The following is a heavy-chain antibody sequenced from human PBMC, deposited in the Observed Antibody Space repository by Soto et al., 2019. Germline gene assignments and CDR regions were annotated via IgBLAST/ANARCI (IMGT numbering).Heavy chain of an antibody. J-gene: IGHJ5*02. CDR2: IYPGDSET. CDR3: ARRRAGNPDDWFDP. V-gene: IGHV5-51*01. D-gene: IGHD6-13*01. CDR1: GYSFSNYW. Sequence: GESLKISCKGSGYSFSNYWIVWVRQMPGKGLEWMGIIYPGDSETKYSPSFQGQVTISADKSINTAYLQWISLKASDTAMYYCARRRAGNPDDWFDPWGQGTLVAVSS.